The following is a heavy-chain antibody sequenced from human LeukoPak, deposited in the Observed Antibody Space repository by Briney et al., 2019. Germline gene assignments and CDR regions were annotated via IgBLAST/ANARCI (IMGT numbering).Heavy chain of an antibody. CDR1: LDSTTSNF. D-gene: IGHD1-14*01. CDR3: AREILGGFNPGAY. Sequence: SETLSLTCTVSLDSTTSNFWSWVRQPPGKGLEWIGEIHRSGSPNYNPSLQSRVTISIDRSRNQIAPELSSVTAADTAVYYCAREILGGFNPGAYWGQGTLVTVSS. J-gene: IGHJ4*02. V-gene: IGHV4-4*02. CDR2: IHRSGSP.